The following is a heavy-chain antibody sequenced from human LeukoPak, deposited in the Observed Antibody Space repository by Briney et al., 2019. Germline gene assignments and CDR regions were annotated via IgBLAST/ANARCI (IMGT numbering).Heavy chain of an antibody. D-gene: IGHD2-15*01. CDR3: AREAIYCSGGSCYAYAFDI. V-gene: IGHV3-30*03. J-gene: IGHJ3*02. CDR2: ISYDGSNK. Sequence: PGGSPRLSCAASGFTFSSYGMHWVRQAPGKGLEWVAVISYDGSNKYYADSVKGRFTISRDNSKNTLYLQMNSLRAEDTAVYYCAREAIYCSGGSCYAYAFDIWGQGTMVTVSS. CDR1: GFTFSSYG.